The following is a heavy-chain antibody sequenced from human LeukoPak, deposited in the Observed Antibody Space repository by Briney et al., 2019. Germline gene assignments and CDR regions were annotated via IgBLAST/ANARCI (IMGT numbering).Heavy chain of an antibody. CDR1: GGSISSGTW. CDR3: ARADTSETSSSDAFDI. D-gene: IGHD5-18*01. Sequence: PSGTLSLTCTVSGGSISSGTWWNWVRQSPGKGLEWIGEIYHDETTNYSPSLKSRVTISVDKSKNHFSLKLSAVTAADTAVYYCARADTSETSSSDAFDIWGQGTMVTVSS. CDR2: IYHDETT. J-gene: IGHJ3*02. V-gene: IGHV4-4*02.